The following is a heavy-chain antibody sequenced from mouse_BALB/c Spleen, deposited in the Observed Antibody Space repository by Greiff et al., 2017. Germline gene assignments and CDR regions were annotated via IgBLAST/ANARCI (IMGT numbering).Heavy chain of an antibody. CDR3: ARWLRQGFDY. D-gene: IGHD2-2*01. J-gene: IGHJ2*01. V-gene: IGHV1-82*01. CDR1: GYAFSSSW. Sequence: QVQLQQSGPELVKPGASVKISCKASGYAFSSSWMNWVKQRPGQGLEWIGRIYPGDGDTNYNGKFKGKATLTADKSSSTAYMQLSSLTSVDSAVYFCARWLRQGFDYWGQGTTLTVSS. CDR2: IYPGDGDT.